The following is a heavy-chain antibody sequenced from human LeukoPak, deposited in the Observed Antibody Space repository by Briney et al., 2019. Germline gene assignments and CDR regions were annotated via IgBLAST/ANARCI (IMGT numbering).Heavy chain of an antibody. CDR2: INHSGST. CDR1: GGSFSGYS. J-gene: IGHJ6*03. V-gene: IGHV4-34*01. Sequence: SETLSLTCAVYGGSFSGYSWSWIRQPPGKGLEWIGEINHSGSTNYNPSLKSRVTTSVDKSKNQLSLMLMSVTAADTAVYYCARGPWYYYMDVWGKGTTVTVSS. CDR3: ARGPWYYYMDV.